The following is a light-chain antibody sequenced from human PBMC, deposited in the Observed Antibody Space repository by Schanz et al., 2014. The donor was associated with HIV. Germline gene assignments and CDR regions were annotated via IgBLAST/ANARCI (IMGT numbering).Light chain of an antibody. Sequence: DIQMTQSPSTLSASVGDRLTITCRASQSISTWVAWHQQKPGKPPKVLIYKASNLESGVPSRFSGSGSGAEFTLTISGLQPDDFATYFCQQYNSYPWTFGQGTKVEIK. CDR2: KAS. CDR1: QSISTW. V-gene: IGKV1-5*03. J-gene: IGKJ1*01. CDR3: QQYNSYPWT.